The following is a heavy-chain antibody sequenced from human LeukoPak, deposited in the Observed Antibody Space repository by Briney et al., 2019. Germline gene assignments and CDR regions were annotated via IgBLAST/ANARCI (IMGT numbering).Heavy chain of an antibody. Sequence: KASETLSLTCTVPGGSISDYYWTWIRQPPGKGLEWIGSIYYSGSTNYNPSLKSRVTISLDTSKNQFSLKLSSVTSEDTTMYYCTRSQYRYDFFDYWGQGTLVTVSS. CDR3: TRSQYRYDFFDY. V-gene: IGHV4-59*08. D-gene: IGHD5-18*01. CDR2: IYYSGST. CDR1: GGSISDYY. J-gene: IGHJ4*02.